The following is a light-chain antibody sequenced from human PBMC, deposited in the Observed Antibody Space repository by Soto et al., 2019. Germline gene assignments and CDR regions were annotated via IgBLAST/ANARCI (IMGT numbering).Light chain of an antibody. CDR1: SSDIGGSKY. CDR3: SSYTSSGTLYV. CDR2: EVT. Sequence: QSALTQPASVSGSPGQSITISYAGTSSDIGGSKYASWYQQHPGKAPKLIIYEVTYRPSGVSARFSGSKSGNTASLTVSGLQAEDEADYYCSSYTSSGTLYVFGTGTKVTVL. V-gene: IGLV2-14*01. J-gene: IGLJ1*01.